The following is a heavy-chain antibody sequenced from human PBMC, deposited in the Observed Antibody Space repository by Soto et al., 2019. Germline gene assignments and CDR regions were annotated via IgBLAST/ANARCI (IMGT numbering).Heavy chain of an antibody. J-gene: IGHJ6*02. CDR1: GFIFSDYY. Sequence: GGSLRLSCAASGFIFSDYYMTWIRQAPGKGLEWLSCSSNRDRSTYYADSVKDRFVVSKDNAKNLVYLQMNSLRAEDTAVYFCARAWKIEKFGVISMSKGLDVWGQGTTVTVSS. V-gene: IGHV3-11*01. D-gene: IGHD3-3*01. CDR2: SSNRDRST. CDR3: ARAWKIEKFGVISMSKGLDV.